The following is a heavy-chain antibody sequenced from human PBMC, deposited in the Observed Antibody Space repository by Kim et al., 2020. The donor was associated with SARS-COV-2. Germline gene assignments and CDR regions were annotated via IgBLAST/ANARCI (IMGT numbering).Heavy chain of an antibody. D-gene: IGHD3-22*01. CDR2: IIPIFGTA. Sequence: SVKVSCKASGGTFSSYAISWVRQAPGQGLEWMGGIIPIFGTANYAQKFQGRVTITADESTSTAYMELSSLRSEDTAVYYCAREIRYDSSGYYSPYYFDYWGQGTLVTVSS. J-gene: IGHJ4*02. V-gene: IGHV1-69*13. CDR1: GGTFSSYA. CDR3: AREIRYDSSGYYSPYYFDY.